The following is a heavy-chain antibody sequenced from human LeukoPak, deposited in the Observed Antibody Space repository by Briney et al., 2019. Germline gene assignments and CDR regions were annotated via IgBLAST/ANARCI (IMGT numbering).Heavy chain of an antibody. CDR3: ARNELAHNGNYWGGSRPAGMNDY. Sequence: GGSLRLSCAASGFTFSSYWMSWVRQAPGKGLEWVANIKEDGSEKDYVDSVKGRFTISRDNAKNSLYLQMNSLRAEDTAMYYCARNELAHNGNYWGGSRPAGMNDYWGQGTLVTVSS. CDR2: IKEDGSEK. CDR1: GFTFSSYW. D-gene: IGHD1-26*01. J-gene: IGHJ4*02. V-gene: IGHV3-7*01.